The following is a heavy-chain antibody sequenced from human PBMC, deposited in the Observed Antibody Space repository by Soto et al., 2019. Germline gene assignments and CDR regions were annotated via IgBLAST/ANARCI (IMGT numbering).Heavy chain of an antibody. Sequence: ASVKVSCKVSGYTLTELSMHWVRQAPGKGLEWMGGFDPEDGETIYAQKFQGRVTMTEDTSTDTAYMELSSLRSEDTAVYYCATSIAARPRYYNYMDVWGKGTTVTVSS. J-gene: IGHJ6*03. D-gene: IGHD6-6*01. CDR3: ATSIAARPRYYNYMDV. V-gene: IGHV1-24*01. CDR1: GYTLTELS. CDR2: FDPEDGET.